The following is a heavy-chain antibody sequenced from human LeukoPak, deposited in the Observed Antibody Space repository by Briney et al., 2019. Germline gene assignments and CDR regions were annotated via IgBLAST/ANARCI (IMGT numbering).Heavy chain of an antibody. J-gene: IGHJ4*02. CDR1: GFTFSIYS. CDR3: ARDLYGDYVFLDY. D-gene: IGHD4-17*01. V-gene: IGHV3-48*01. Sequence: AGGSLRLSCAVSGFTFSIYSMNWVRQAPGKGLEWVSYISSSSSTIYYADSVKGRFTISRDSAKNSLYLQMNSLRAEDTAAYYCARDLYGDYVFLDYWGQGTLVTVSS. CDR2: ISSSSSTI.